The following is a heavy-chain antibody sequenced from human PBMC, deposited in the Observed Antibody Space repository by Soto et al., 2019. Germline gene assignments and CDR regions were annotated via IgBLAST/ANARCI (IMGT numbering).Heavy chain of an antibody. D-gene: IGHD6-19*01. Sequence: PXESLKISTKGSGDSFPSYWIGWVLHMPGKGLELMGIIYPGDSNTRYSPSFLGQVTISADKSITTAYLQWSSLKASDTAMYYCARQGQWLNAFDIWGQGTMVTVSS. CDR1: GDSFPSYW. CDR3: ARQGQWLNAFDI. V-gene: IGHV5-51*01. CDR2: IYPGDSNT. J-gene: IGHJ3*02.